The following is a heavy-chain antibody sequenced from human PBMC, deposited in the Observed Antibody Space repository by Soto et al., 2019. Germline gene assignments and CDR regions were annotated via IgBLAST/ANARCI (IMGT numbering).Heavy chain of an antibody. D-gene: IGHD2-2*01. V-gene: IGHV5-51*01. CDR3: ETWRSSHWFDY. CDR1: GYSFSTYS. Sequence: GESLKISCKGSGYSFSTYSIGWVRQMPGKGLEWMGNIHSGDSNARYSPSFQGQVTISVDRSISTAYLQWSSLKASDTALYYCETWRSSHWFDYWGQGTLVTVSS. J-gene: IGHJ4*02. CDR2: IHSGDSNA.